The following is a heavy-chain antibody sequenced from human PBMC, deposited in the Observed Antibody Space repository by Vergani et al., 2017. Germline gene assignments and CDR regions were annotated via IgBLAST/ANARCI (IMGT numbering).Heavy chain of an antibody. V-gene: IGHV4-61*02. D-gene: IGHD2-8*02. CDR1: GGSISSGSYY. CDR2: IYTSGST. CDR3: ARVSGVGAAVLVDY. J-gene: IGHJ4*02. Sequence: QVQLQESGPGLVKPSQTLSLTCTVSGGSISSGSYYWSWIRQPAGKGLEWIGRIYTSGSTNFNPSLKSRVTMSVDTSKNQFSLKLSSVTAADTAVYYCARVSGVGAAVLVDYWGQGTLVTVSS.